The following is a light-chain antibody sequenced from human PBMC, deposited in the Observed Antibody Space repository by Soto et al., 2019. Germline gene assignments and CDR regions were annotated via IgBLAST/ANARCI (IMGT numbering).Light chain of an antibody. CDR1: QNIYNY. CDR2: DAS. Sequence: EIVLTQSPATLSLSPGERATLSCRASQNIYNYLAWYQQKPGQAPRLLIYDASNRASGIPARFSGTGSGTVFALTDSSLEPEDFPVYYCQQRTNWPRTFGKGTKVEI. CDR3: QQRTNWPRT. J-gene: IGKJ1*01. V-gene: IGKV3-11*01.